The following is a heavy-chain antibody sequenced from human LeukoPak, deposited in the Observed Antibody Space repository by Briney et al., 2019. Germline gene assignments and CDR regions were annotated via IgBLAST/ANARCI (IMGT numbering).Heavy chain of an antibody. D-gene: IGHD4-17*01. CDR2: ISGSGGST. V-gene: IGHV3-23*01. J-gene: IGHJ6*03. CDR1: GFTFSSYA. CDR3: AKDGSTVTVYYYYYYMDV. Sequence: GGSLRLSCAASGFTFSSYAMSWVRQAPGKGLEWVSAISGSGGSTYYADSVKGRFTISRDNSKNTLYLQMNSLRAEDTAVYYCAKDGSTVTVYYYYYYMDVWGKGTTVTVSS.